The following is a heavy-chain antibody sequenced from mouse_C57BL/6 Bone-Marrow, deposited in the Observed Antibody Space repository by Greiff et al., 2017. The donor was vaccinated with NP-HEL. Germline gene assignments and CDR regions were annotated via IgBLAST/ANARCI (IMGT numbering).Heavy chain of an antibody. Sequence: QVQLKESGAELVRPGASVKMSCKASGYTFTSYNMHWVKQTPRQGLEWIGAIFPENGDTSYNQKFKGKATLTVDKSTSTTYMQLSSLTSEDAAVYFCANGNYFDYWGQGTTLTVSS. J-gene: IGHJ2*01. CDR2: IFPENGDT. CDR1: GYTFTSYN. CDR3: ANGNYFDY. V-gene: IGHV1-12*01.